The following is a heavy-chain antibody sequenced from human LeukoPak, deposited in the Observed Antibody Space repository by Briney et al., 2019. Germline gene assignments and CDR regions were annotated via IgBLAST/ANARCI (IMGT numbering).Heavy chain of an antibody. J-gene: IGHJ3*02. CDR2: ISYDGSNK. Sequence: GGSLRLSCAASGFTFSSYAMHWVRQAPGKGLEWVAVISYDGSNKYYADSVKGRFTISRDNSKNSLYPQMNSLRAEDTAVYYCAREFNFSSSWSPDAFDIWGQGTMVTVSS. CDR3: AREFNFSSSWSPDAFDI. V-gene: IGHV3-30-3*01. D-gene: IGHD6-13*01. CDR1: GFTFSSYA.